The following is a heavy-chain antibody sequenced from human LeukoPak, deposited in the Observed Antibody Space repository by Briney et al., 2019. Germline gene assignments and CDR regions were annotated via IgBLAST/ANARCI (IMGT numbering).Heavy chain of an antibody. J-gene: IGHJ4*02. CDR3: ARDRGPRQLLDY. Sequence: TWGSLRLSCAGSGYTFSSYGMHWIRQAPGKGLEWVAVIWYDGSTKYYADSVKGRFTISRDNSKNTLYLQMNSLRAEDTAVYYCARDRGPRQLLDYWGQGTLVTVSS. D-gene: IGHD2-2*01. V-gene: IGHV3-33*01. CDR1: GYTFSSYG. CDR2: IWYDGSTK.